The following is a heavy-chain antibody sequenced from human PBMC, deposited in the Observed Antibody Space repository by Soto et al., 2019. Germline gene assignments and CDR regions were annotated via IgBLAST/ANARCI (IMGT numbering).Heavy chain of an antibody. CDR3: ARFEVYRGFVVVPAAMPGVGWFDP. CDR2: INHSGST. Sequence: SETLSLTCAVYGGSFSGYYWSWIRQPPGKGLEWIGEINHSGSTNYNPSLKSRVTISVDTSKNQFSLKLSSVTAADTAVYYCARFEVYRGFVVVPAAMPGVGWFDPWGQGTLVTVSS. V-gene: IGHV4-34*01. CDR1: GGSFSGYY. D-gene: IGHD2-2*01. J-gene: IGHJ5*02.